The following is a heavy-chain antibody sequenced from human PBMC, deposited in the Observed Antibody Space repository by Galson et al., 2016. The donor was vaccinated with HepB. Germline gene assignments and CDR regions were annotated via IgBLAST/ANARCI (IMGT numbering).Heavy chain of an antibody. Sequence: SLRLSCAASGFTFSGPSMHWVRQASGKGLEWVGRIRNKANNYAAGYAESVKGRFTISRDASKNTAYLQMNSLKTEDTALYYCSRQGIGLDASDIWGQGTMVIVSS. CDR1: GFTFSGPS. J-gene: IGHJ3*02. CDR2: IRNKANNYAA. CDR3: SRQGIGLDASDI. V-gene: IGHV3-73*01.